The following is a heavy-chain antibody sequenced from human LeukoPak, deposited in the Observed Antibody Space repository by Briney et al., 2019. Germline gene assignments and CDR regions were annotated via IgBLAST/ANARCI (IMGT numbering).Heavy chain of an antibody. V-gene: IGHV4-39*01. CDR1: GGSISSSSYY. J-gene: IGHJ4*02. CDR2: IYYSGST. D-gene: IGHD3-10*01. CDR3: ARRTSLYYYGSGSYYTFDY. Sequence: SETLSLTCTVSGGSISSSSYYWGWIRQPPGKGLEWIGSIYYSGSTYYNPSLKSRVTISVDTSKNQFSLKLSSVTAADTAVYYCARRTSLYYYGSGSYYTFDYWAREPWSPSPQ.